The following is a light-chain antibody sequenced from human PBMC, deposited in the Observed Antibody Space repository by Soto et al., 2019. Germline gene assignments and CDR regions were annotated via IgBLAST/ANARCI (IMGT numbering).Light chain of an antibody. Sequence: EIVLTQSPATLSLSPGERATLSCRASQSVNNLLAWYQQKPGQPPRLLIYDASNRASGVPVRFIGSGSGTDFTLTITRLEPEDFAVYYCQQYGGSPITFGLGTRLEIK. V-gene: IGKV3-11*01. CDR2: DAS. CDR1: QSVNNL. CDR3: QQYGGSPIT. J-gene: IGKJ5*01.